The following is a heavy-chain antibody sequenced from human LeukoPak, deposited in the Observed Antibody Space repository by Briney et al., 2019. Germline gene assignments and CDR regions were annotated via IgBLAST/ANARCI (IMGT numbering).Heavy chain of an antibody. D-gene: IGHD6-13*01. CDR1: GFSLSTSGVG. CDR3: AHAGYSSSWYVPPFDY. Sequence: SGPTLVKPTQALTLTCTFSGFSLSTSGVGVGWIRQPPGKALEWLALIYWDDDKRYSPSLKSRLTITKDTSKNQVVLTMTNMDPVDTATYYCAHAGYSSSWYVPPFDYWGQGTLVTVSS. V-gene: IGHV2-5*02. J-gene: IGHJ4*02. CDR2: IYWDDDK.